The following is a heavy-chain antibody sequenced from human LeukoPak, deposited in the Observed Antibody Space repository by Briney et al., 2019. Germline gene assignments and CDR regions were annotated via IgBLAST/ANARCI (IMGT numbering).Heavy chain of an antibody. CDR1: GYTFTSYY. V-gene: IGHV1-69*13. CDR2: IIPIFGTA. Sequence: ASVRVSCKASGYTFTSYYIHWVRQAPGQGLEWMGGIIPIFGTANYAQKFQGRVTITADESTSTAYMELSSLRSEDTAVYYCARGSQGFGMDVWGQGTTVTVSS. D-gene: IGHD3-16*01. CDR3: ARGSQGFGMDV. J-gene: IGHJ6*02.